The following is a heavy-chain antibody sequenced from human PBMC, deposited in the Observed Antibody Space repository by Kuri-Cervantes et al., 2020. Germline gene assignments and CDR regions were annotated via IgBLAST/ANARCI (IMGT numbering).Heavy chain of an antibody. V-gene: IGHV1-2*04. CDR2: INSNSGGT. CDR1: GYTFTSYY. D-gene: IGHD4-17*01. Sequence: ASVKVSCKASGYTFTSYYMHWVRQAPGQGLEWMGWINSNSGGTNYAQKFQGWVTMTRDPSTAFMELSSLTSEDTAVYYCARERRDYGMDYWGQGTLVTVSS. J-gene: IGHJ4*02. CDR3: ARERRDYGMDY.